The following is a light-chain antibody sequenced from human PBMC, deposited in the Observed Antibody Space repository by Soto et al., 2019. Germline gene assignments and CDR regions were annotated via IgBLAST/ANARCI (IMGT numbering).Light chain of an antibody. J-gene: IGKJ4*01. CDR2: GAS. CDR3: QQLKSYPLT. Sequence: DIQMTQSPSSLSASVGDRVTITCRASQSISSYLNWYQQKPGKAPKLLIYGASTLQSGVPSRFSGSVSGTDFTLTIGSLQPEDFATYYCQQLKSYPLTFGGGTKVDIK. V-gene: IGKV1-39*01. CDR1: QSISSY.